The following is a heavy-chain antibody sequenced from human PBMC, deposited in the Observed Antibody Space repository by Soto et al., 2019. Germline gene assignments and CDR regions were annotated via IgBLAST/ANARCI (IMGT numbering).Heavy chain of an antibody. CDR1: GFTFDDYA. Sequence: EGQLVESGGGLVQPGRSLRLSCAASGFTFDDYAMHWVRQAPGKGLEWVSGISWNSGSIGYADSVKGRFTISRDNAKNSLYLQMNSLRAEDTALYYCAKDGEWLCIAAAGYLDYWGQGTLVTVSS. J-gene: IGHJ4*02. CDR2: ISWNSGSI. V-gene: IGHV3-9*01. CDR3: AKDGEWLCIAAAGYLDY. D-gene: IGHD6-13*01.